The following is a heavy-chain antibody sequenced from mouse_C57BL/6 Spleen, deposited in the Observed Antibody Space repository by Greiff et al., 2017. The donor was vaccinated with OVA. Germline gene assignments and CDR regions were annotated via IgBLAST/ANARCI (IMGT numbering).Heavy chain of an antibody. CDR1: GFNFKDDY. CDR3: TTVAQYYAMDY. V-gene: IGHV14-4*01. CDR2: IDPENGDT. J-gene: IGHJ4*01. Sequence: EVQLQQSGAELVRPGASVKLSCTASGFNFKDDYMHWVKQRPEQGLEWIGWIDPENGDTEYAPKFQGKATITADTSSNTAYLQLSSLTSEDTAVYYCTTVAQYYAMDYWGQGTSVTVSS.